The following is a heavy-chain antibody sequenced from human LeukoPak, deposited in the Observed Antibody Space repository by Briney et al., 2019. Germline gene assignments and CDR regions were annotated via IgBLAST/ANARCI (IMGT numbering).Heavy chain of an antibody. CDR1: GYTFTGYY. J-gene: IGHJ4*02. Sequence: GASVKVSCKASGYTFTGYYMYWVRQAPGQGLEWMGRINPNSGGANYAQKFQGRVTMTRDTSISTAYMELSRLRSDDTAVYCCARVSYYDSSGRFDYWGQGTLVTVSS. CDR2: INPNSGGA. V-gene: IGHV1-2*06. CDR3: ARVSYYDSSGRFDY. D-gene: IGHD3-22*01.